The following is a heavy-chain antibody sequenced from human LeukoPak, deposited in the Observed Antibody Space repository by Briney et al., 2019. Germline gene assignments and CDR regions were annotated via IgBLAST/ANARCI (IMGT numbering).Heavy chain of an antibody. J-gene: IGHJ6*02. CDR1: GGSISSSRYY. CDR2: IYYSGST. V-gene: IGHV4-39*01. CDR3: ARTYRDLYGYGMDV. D-gene: IGHD3-10*01. Sequence: SETLSLTCTVSGGSISSSRYYWGWIRQPPGKGLEWIGSIYYSGSTYYNPSLKSRVTISVDTSKNQFSLKLSSVTAADTAVYYCARTYRDLYGYGMDVWGQGTTVTVSS.